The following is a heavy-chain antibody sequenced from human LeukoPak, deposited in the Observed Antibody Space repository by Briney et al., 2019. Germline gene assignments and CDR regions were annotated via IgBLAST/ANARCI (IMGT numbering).Heavy chain of an antibody. J-gene: IGHJ6*02. CDR3: ARVIGPSPGLGVVIQGPYYGMDV. D-gene: IGHD3-3*01. Sequence: ASVKVSCKASGYTFTSYGISWLRQAPGQGLAWMGWIGAYNGNTNYAQKLQGRVTMTTDTSTSTAYMELRSLRSDDTAVYYCARVIGPSPGLGVVIQGPYYGMDVWGQETTVTVSS. CDR1: GYTFTSYG. V-gene: IGHV1-18*01. CDR2: IGAYNGNT.